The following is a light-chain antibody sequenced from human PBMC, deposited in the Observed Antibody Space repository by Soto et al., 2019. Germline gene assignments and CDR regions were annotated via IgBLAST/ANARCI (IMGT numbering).Light chain of an antibody. V-gene: IGLV2-11*01. CDR1: SSDVGGYNY. CDR3: CSYAGGSYV. J-gene: IGLJ1*01. Sequence: QSVLTQPRSVSGSPGQSVAISCTGTSSDVGGYNYVSWYQQHPGKAPKLTIYDVSKRPSGVPDRFSGSKSGNTASLTISGLQAEDEADYYCCSYAGGSYVFGTGTKVTVL. CDR2: DVS.